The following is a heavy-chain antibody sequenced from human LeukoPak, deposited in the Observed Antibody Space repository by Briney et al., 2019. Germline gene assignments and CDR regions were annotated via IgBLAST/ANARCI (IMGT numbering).Heavy chain of an antibody. J-gene: IGHJ6*03. CDR3: ARVQRVGSSGWYTMRYYYYYYMDV. CDR2: IYTSGST. Sequence: PSETQSLTCTVSGGSISSYYWSWIRQPAGKGLEWIGRIYTSGSTNYNPSLKSRVTMSVDTSKNQFSLKLSSVTAADTAVYYCARVQRVGSSGWYTMRYYYYYYMDVWGKGTTVTISS. CDR1: GGSISSYY. V-gene: IGHV4-4*07. D-gene: IGHD6-19*01.